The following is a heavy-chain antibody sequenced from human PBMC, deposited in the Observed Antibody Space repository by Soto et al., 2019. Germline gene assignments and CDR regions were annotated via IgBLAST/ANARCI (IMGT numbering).Heavy chain of an antibody. V-gene: IGHV1-18*01. CDR2: ISAYNGNT. CDR1: GYTFTSYG. D-gene: IGHD6-19*01. CDR3: ARDMASGWYLNDAFDI. J-gene: IGHJ3*02. Sequence: QVQLVQSGAEVKKPGASVKVSCKASGYTFTSYGISWVRQAPGQGLEWMGWISAYNGNTNYAQKLQGRVTMTTDTATSTAYMELRSLRSDDTAVYYCARDMASGWYLNDAFDIWGQGTMVTVSS.